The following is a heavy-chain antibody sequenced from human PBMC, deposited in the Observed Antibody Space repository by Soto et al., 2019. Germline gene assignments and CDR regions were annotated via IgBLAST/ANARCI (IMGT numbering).Heavy chain of an antibody. CDR3: ARRISSWKRGRPYYFDY. Sequence: GESLKISCKGSGYSFTSYWIGWVRQMPGKGLEWMGIIYPGDSDTRYSPSFQGQVTISADKSISTAYLQWSSLKASDTAMYYCARRISSWKRGRPYYFDYWGQGTLVTVSS. CDR1: GYSFTSYW. J-gene: IGHJ4*02. CDR2: IYPGDSDT. V-gene: IGHV5-51*01. D-gene: IGHD6-13*01.